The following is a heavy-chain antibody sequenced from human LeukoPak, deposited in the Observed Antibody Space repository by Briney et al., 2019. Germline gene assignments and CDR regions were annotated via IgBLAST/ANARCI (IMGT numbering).Heavy chain of an antibody. CDR3: AREREYYDFWSGYWVDYYYGMDV. V-gene: IGHV4-39*02. J-gene: IGHJ6*02. CDR2: IYYSGST. Sequence: PSETLSLTCTVSGGSISSSYYYWGWIRQPPGKGLEWIGSIYYSGSTYYNPSLKSRVTISVDTSKNQFSLKLRSVTAADTAVYYCAREREYYDFWSGYWVDYYYGMDVWGQGTTVTVSS. CDR1: GGSISSSYYY. D-gene: IGHD3-3*01.